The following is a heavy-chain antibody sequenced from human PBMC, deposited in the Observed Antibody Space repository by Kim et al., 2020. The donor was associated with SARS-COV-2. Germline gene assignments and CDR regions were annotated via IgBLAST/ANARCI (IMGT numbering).Heavy chain of an antibody. J-gene: IGHJ4*02. D-gene: IGHD6-25*01. CDR1: GFTFDDYA. V-gene: IGHV3-9*01. Sequence: GGSLRLSCAASGFTFDDYAMHWVRQAPGKGLEWVSGISWNSGSIGYADSVKGRFTISRDNAKNSLYLQMNSLRAEDTALYYCAKLSGHLNSHFDYWGQGTLVTVSS. CDR2: ISWNSGSI. CDR3: AKLSGHLNSHFDY.